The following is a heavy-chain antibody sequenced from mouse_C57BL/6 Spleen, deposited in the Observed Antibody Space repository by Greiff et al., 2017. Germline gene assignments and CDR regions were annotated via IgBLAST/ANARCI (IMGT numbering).Heavy chain of an antibody. CDR2: IDPSDSYT. CDR3: ARGYYYGSSPYYAMDY. D-gene: IGHD1-1*01. V-gene: IGHV1-50*01. Sequence: QVQLQQPGAELVKPGASVKLSCKASGYTFTSYWMQWVKQRPGQGLEWIGEIDPSDSYTNYNQKFKGKATLTVDTSSSTAYMQLSSLTSEDSAVYYCARGYYYGSSPYYAMDYWGQGTSVTVSS. CDR1: GYTFTSYW. J-gene: IGHJ4*01.